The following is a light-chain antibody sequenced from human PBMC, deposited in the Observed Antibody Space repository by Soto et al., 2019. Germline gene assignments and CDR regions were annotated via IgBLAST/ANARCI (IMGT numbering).Light chain of an antibody. CDR1: QGVRSS. J-gene: IGKJ3*01. CDR3: LQHNSYPFT. Sequence: DIQMTQSPSSLSASAGDRVTITCRASQGVRSSLDWYQQKPGKAPKRLIYEISSLQSGVPSRFSGSGSGTEFTLTISSLQPEDFATFYCLQHNSYPFTFGHGTQVDIK. CDR2: EIS. V-gene: IGKV1-17*01.